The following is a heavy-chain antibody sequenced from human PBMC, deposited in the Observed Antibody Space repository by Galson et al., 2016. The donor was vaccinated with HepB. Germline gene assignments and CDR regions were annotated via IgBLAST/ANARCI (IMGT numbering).Heavy chain of an antibody. Sequence: SVKVSCKASGVTYRMYSISWVRQAPGQGLEWMGRIVPIFGTTNSAQKFRGRVTITADKSTSTAYMEVSGLTSEDTAVYYCATDPYNWNATPDDVFDVWGQGTMVTVSS. CDR2: IVPIFGTT. CDR3: ATDPYNWNATPDDVFDV. V-gene: IGHV1-69*06. J-gene: IGHJ3*01. D-gene: IGHD1-20*01. CDR1: GVTYRMYS.